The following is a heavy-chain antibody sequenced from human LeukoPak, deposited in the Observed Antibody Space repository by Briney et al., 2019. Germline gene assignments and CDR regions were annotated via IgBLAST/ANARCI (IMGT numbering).Heavy chain of an antibody. CDR2: IYTSGTT. J-gene: IGHJ3*02. CDR3: ARDGYINDAFDI. Sequence: SETLPLTCTVSGDSISSGSYYWTWIRQPAGEGLEWIGHIYTSGTTKYNPSLQSRVTISLDTSKNQFSLDLNSITAADTAVYYCARDGYINDAFDIWGQGTMVIVSS. CDR1: GDSISSGSYY. V-gene: IGHV4-61*09. D-gene: IGHD5-24*01.